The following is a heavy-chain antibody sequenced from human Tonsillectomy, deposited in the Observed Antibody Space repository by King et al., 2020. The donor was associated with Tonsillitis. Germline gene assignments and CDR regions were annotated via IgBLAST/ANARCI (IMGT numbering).Heavy chain of an antibody. Sequence: EVQLVESGGGLVQPGESLRLSCAASGFSVSSSYMSWVRQAPGKGLEWVSVIYSAGSTYYADSVKGRFPISRDNSKNTLYLQMNSLRAEDTAVYYCARGVPFDYWGQGTLVTVSS. V-gene: IGHV3-66*01. J-gene: IGHJ4*02. CDR1: GFSVSSSY. CDR3: ARGVPFDY. D-gene: IGHD3-16*01. CDR2: IYSAGST.